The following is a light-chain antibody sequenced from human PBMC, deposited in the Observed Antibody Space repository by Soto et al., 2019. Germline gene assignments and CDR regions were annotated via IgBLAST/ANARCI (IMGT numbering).Light chain of an antibody. CDR2: DAS. V-gene: IGKV3-20*01. CDR1: QIVTGDY. CDR3: QQYGSSPRT. J-gene: IGKJ1*01. Sequence: EVVLTQSPSTLSLSPGEGATLSCRASQIVTGDYLAWYQQKPGQAPRLLMYDASTRATGIPDRFSGSGSGTDFTLIISRLEPEDFAVYYCQQYGSSPRTFGQGTKVDIK.